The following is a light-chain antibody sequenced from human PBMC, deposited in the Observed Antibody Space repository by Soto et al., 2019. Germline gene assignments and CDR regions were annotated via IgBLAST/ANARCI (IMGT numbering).Light chain of an antibody. CDR3: QHYNSYSEA. V-gene: IGKV1-5*03. J-gene: IGKJ1*01. CDR1: QTISSW. Sequence: DIQSTQAPSTLSGSVGDRVTITCRAGQTISSWLAWYQKKPGKDPKLLIYKASTLKSGVQSRFSGSGSGKEFTINLRRLQHDDFATYYCQHYNSYSEAFGQGTQVDI. CDR2: KAS.